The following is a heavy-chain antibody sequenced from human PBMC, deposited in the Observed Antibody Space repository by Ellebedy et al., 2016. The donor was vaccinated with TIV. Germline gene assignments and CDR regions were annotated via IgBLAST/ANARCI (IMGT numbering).Heavy chain of an antibody. D-gene: IGHD6-13*01. CDR2: IGSAGDT. J-gene: IGHJ4*02. V-gene: IGHV3-13*01. Sequence: PGGSLRLSCAASGFTFSSHDMHWVRQGTGKGLEWVSAIGSAGDTSYSGSVKGRFTISRENGKNSVYLLMNSLRAEDTAVYYCARASAGLDYWGQGTLVTVSS. CDR1: GFTFSSHD. CDR3: ARASAGLDY.